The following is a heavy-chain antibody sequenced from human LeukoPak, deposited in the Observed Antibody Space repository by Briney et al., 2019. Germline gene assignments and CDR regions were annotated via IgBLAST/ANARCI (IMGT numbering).Heavy chain of an antibody. J-gene: IGHJ6*04. CDR3: ATGPWFGKYLDV. CDR2: FHPEDGET. V-gene: IGHV1-24*01. Sequence: GASVKVSCKVSGYTVTELSMHWVRQSPGKGLEWMGGFHPEDGETIYAQKFQGRVTMTEDTSTDTAYMELSSLRSEDTAVYYCATGPWFGKYLDVWGKGTTVTISS. CDR1: GYTVTELS. D-gene: IGHD3-10*01.